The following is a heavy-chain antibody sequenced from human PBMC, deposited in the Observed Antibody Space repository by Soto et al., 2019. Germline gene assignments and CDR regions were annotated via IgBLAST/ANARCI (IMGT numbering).Heavy chain of an antibody. Sequence: QVQLVESGGGVVQPGRCLRRCCAASGFTFSSYGMHWVRQARGKGLEWVAVISYDGSNKYYADSVKGRFTISRDNSKNTLYLQMNSLRAEDTAVYYCAKARNPSRWVHYYYYGMDVWGQGTTVTVSS. J-gene: IGHJ6*02. CDR3: AKARNPSRWVHYYYYGMDV. V-gene: IGHV3-30*18. CDR1: GFTFSSYG. D-gene: IGHD6-13*01. CDR2: ISYDGSNK.